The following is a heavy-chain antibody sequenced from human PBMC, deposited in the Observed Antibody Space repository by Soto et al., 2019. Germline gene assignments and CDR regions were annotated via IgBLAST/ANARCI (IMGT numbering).Heavy chain of an antibody. CDR3: AGLAGIAVAGDYYYYGMDV. Sequence: QVQLVQSGAEVKKPGASVKVSCKASGYTFTSYGISWVRQAPGQGLEWMGWISAYNGNTNYAQKLQGRVTMTTDTSTSTAYMELRSLRSDDTAVYYCAGLAGIAVAGDYYYYGMDVWGQGTTVTVSS. CDR2: ISAYNGNT. CDR1: GYTFTSYG. D-gene: IGHD6-19*01. V-gene: IGHV1-18*01. J-gene: IGHJ6*02.